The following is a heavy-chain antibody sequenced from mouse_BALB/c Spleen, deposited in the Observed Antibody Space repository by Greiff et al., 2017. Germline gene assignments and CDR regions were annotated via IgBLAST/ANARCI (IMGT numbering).Heavy chain of an antibody. V-gene: IGHV1-5*01. Sequence: EVQLQQSGTVLARPGASVKMSCKASGYTFTSYWMHWVKQRPGQGLEWIGAIYPGNSDTSYNQKFKGKAKLTAVTSTSTAYMELSSLTNEDSAVYYCTRDYGSSPLFAYWGQGTLVTVSA. J-gene: IGHJ3*01. CDR3: TRDYGSSPLFAY. CDR1: GYTFTSYW. CDR2: IYPGNSDT. D-gene: IGHD1-1*01.